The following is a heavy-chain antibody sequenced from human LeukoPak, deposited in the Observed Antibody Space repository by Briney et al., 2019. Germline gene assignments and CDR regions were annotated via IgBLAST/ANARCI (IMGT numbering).Heavy chain of an antibody. D-gene: IGHD4-17*01. CDR2: ISGSGGST. J-gene: IGHJ4*02. V-gene: IGHV3-23*01. Sequence: PGGSLRLPCAASGFTFSSYGMHWVRQAPGKGLEWVSAISGSGGSTYYADSVKGRFTISRDNSKNTLYLQMNSLRAEDTAVYYCANWGTVTTFDYWGQGTLVTVSS. CDR3: ANWGTVTTFDY. CDR1: GFTFSSYG.